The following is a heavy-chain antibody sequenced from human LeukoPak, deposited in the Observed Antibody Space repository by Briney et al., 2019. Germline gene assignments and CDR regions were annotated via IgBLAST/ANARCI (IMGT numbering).Heavy chain of an antibody. CDR3: ARLLYSSSTVDAFDI. CDR1: GYSFTSYW. V-gene: IGHV5-51*03. CDR2: IYPGDSDT. J-gene: IGHJ3*02. D-gene: IGHD6-13*01. Sequence: GESLKISCKGSGYSFTSYWIGWVRQMPGKGLEWMGIIYPGDSDTRYSPSFQGQVTISADKSISTAYLQWSSLKASDTAMYYRARLLYSSSTVDAFDIWGQGTMVTVSS.